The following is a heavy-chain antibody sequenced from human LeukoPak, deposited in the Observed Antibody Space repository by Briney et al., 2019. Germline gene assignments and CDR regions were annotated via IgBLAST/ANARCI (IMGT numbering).Heavy chain of an antibody. V-gene: IGHV3-21*01. CDR1: GFTFSSYS. J-gene: IGHJ6*03. D-gene: IGHD2-2*01. Sequence: GGSLRLSCAASGFTFSSYSMNWVRQAPGKGLEWVSSISSSSSYIYYADSVKGRFTISRDNAKNSLYLQMNSLRAEDTAVYYCARDAHCSSTSCYVNYYYYYYMDVWGKGTTVTISS. CDR2: ISSSSSYI. CDR3: ARDAHCSSTSCYVNYYYYYYMDV.